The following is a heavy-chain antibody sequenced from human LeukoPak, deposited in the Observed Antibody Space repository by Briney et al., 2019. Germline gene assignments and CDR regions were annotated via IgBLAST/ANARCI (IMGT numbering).Heavy chain of an antibody. V-gene: IGHV1-18*01. CDR1: GFTFTNYG. J-gene: IGHJ3*02. Sequence: ASVKVSCKASGFTFTNYGITWVRQAPGKGLEWMGWISVYNGNTNYAQNLQGRVTMTKDTSTSTASMELRSLRSDDTAVYYCARGGWYLAAFDIWGQGTMVTVSS. D-gene: IGHD6-19*01. CDR2: ISVYNGNT. CDR3: ARGGWYLAAFDI.